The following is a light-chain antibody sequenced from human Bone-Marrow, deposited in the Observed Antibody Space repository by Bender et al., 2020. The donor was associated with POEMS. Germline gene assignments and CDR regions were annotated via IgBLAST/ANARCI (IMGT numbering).Light chain of an antibody. CDR3: AAWDDSLNGPV. CDR1: SSDVGAYNY. V-gene: IGLV2-8*01. Sequence: QSALTQPPSASGSPGQSVAISCTGTSSDVGAYNYVSWYQRHPGRAPKLMIYEVNKRPSGVPDRFSGSKSGTSASLAISGLQSDDEADYYCAAWDDSLNGPVFGGGTKLTVL. J-gene: IGLJ2*01. CDR2: EVN.